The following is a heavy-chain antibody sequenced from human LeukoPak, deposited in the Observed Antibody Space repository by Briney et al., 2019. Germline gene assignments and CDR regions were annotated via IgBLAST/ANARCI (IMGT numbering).Heavy chain of an antibody. CDR1: GYTLTIYG. V-gene: IGHV1-18*01. CDR3: ASLPYDSSGYCPAD. D-gene: IGHD3-22*01. Sequence: GASVNVSSKSSGYTLTIYGISWVRPTPGQRIGWVGWIRAYNGNTNNAQKLQGSVTITTDTSTSTAYMELRSKGSDDTAVYYCASLPYDSSGYCPADWGQGTLVTVSS. CDR2: IRAYNGNT. J-gene: IGHJ4*02.